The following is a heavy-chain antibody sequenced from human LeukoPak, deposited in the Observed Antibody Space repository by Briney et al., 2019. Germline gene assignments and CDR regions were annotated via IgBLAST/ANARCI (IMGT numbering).Heavy chain of an antibody. CDR3: VRDFSRPYYRSGKNDAFDI. V-gene: IGHV3-21*01. CDR2: ISGTSNIK. D-gene: IGHD3-22*01. Sequence: GGSLRLSCAASGFTFRPYTMNGVRQAPARGLEWVSYISGTSNIKYYTNSVKGRFTISRDNAKNSLSLHMNSLRAKDTAVDFCVRDFSRPYYRSGKNDAFDIWGQGTLVTVSS. CDR1: GFTFRPYT. J-gene: IGHJ3*02.